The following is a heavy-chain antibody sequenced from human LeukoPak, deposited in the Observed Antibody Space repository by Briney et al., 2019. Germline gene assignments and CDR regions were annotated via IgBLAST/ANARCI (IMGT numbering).Heavy chain of an antibody. J-gene: IGHJ5*02. V-gene: IGHV4-39*01. D-gene: IGHD3-22*01. Sequence: SETLSLTCTVSGGSISSSSYYWGWIRQPPGKGLEWIGSIYYSGSTYYNPSLKSRVTISVDTSKNQFSLKLSSVTAADTAVYYCARHNGVIRQRGYNWFGPWGQGTLVTVSS. CDR1: GGSISSSSYY. CDR3: ARHNGVIRQRGYNWFGP. CDR2: IYYSGST.